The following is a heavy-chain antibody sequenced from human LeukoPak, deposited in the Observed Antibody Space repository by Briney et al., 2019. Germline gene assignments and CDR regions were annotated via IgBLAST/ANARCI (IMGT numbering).Heavy chain of an antibody. CDR2: IYHSGST. D-gene: IGHD1-14*01. J-gene: IGHJ4*02. V-gene: IGHV4-4*02. CDR3: ASKRGTRNRIDY. Sequence: ETLSLTCAVSGGSISSSNWWSWVRQPPGKGLEWIGEIYHSGSTNYNPSLKSRVTISVDKSKNQFSLKLSSVTAADTAVYYCASKRGTRNRIDYWGQGTLVTVSS. CDR1: GGSISSSNW.